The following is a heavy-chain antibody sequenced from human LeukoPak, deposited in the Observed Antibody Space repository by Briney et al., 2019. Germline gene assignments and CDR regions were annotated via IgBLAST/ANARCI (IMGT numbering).Heavy chain of an antibody. Sequence: GGSLRLSCAASGFTFSNAWMRWVRQAPGKGLEWVGRIKSKTDGGTTDYAAPVKGRFTISRDDSKNTLYLQMNSLKTEDTAVYYCTTDVLWFGELSGYWGQGTLVTVSS. J-gene: IGHJ4*02. V-gene: IGHV3-15*01. CDR3: TTDVLWFGELSGY. CDR1: GFTFSNAW. CDR2: IKSKTDGGTT. D-gene: IGHD3-10*01.